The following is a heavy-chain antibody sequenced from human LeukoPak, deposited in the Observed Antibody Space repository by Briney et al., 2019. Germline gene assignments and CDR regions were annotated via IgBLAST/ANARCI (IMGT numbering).Heavy chain of an antibody. CDR1: GFTFDGYA. V-gene: IGHV3-9*01. CDR3: AKSVYYYYYGMDV. CDR2: ISWNSGSI. J-gene: IGHJ6*02. Sequence: GGSLRLSCAASGFTFDGYAMHWVRQAPGKGLEWVSGISWNSGSIGYADSVKGRFTISRDNAKNSLYLQMNSLRAEDTALYYCAKSVYYYYYGMDVWGQGTTVTVSS.